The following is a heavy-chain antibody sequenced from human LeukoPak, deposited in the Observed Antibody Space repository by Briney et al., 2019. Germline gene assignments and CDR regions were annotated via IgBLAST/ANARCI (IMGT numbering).Heavy chain of an antibody. D-gene: IGHD2/OR15-2a*01. CDR3: ARGILVKVYAAFDY. J-gene: IGHJ4*02. CDR2: IIHTGRT. V-gene: IGHV4-34*01. CDR1: GGSFSDYY. Sequence: SETLSLTCGVYGGSFSDYYWTWIRLSPGLGLEWIGEIIHTGRTNYNPSLTSRVSISVDTSKNQFSPEMTSVTAADTAVYYCARGILVKVYAAFDYWGRGTLVTVSS.